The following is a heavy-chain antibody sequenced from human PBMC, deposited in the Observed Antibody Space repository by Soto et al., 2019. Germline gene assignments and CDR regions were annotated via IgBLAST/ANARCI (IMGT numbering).Heavy chain of an antibody. J-gene: IGHJ6*02. D-gene: IGHD6-6*01. V-gene: IGHV6-1*01. CDR2: TYYRSKWYN. Sequence: PSQTLSLTCAISGDSVSSNSGAWNWIRQSPSRGLEWLGRTYYRSKWYNDFAVSVKSRITINPDTPKNQFSLQLNSVTPEDTAVYYCVRQYRDSQYYSGLDVWGQGTTVTVSS. CDR3: VRQYRDSQYYSGLDV. CDR1: GDSVSSNSGA.